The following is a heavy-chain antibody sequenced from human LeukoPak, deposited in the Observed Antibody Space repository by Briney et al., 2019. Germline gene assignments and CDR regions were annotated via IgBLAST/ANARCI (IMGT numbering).Heavy chain of an antibody. D-gene: IGHD3/OR15-3a*01. CDR1: GVSISSSYSY. V-gene: IGHV4-39*01. CDR3: ARQTGSGLFILP. Sequence: SETLSLTCTVSGVSISSSYSYWGWIRQPPGMGLEWIGSIYYTGNTYYNASLKSQVSISIDTSKDQFSLKLTSVTAADTAVYYCARQTGSGLFILPGGQGTLVTVSS. CDR2: IYYTGNT. J-gene: IGHJ4*02.